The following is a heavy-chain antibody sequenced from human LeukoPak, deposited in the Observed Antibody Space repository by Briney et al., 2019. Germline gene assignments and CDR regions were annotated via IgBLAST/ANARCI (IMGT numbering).Heavy chain of an antibody. CDR2: IIPIFGTA. J-gene: IGHJ6*03. D-gene: IGHD2-2*02. CDR1: GGTFSSYV. V-gene: IGHV1-69*13. Sequence: ASVKVSCKASGGTFSSYVISWVRQAPGQGLEWMGGIIPIFGTANYAQKFQGRVTITADESTSTAYMELSSLRSEDTAVYYCAREVGYCSSTSCYTQNYYYYYMDVWGKGTTVTVSS. CDR3: AREVGYCSSTSCYTQNYYYYYMDV.